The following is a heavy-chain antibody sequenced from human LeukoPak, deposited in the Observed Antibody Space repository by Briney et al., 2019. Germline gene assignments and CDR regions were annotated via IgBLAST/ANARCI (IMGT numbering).Heavy chain of an antibody. V-gene: IGHV3-30*03. J-gene: IGHJ4*02. CDR1: GFTFSSYG. CDR3: ARGGYYFDY. Sequence: GGSLRLSCAASGFTFSSYGMHWVRQSPGKGLEWVAVISYDGSNKYYADSVKGRFTISRDNSKNTLYLQMNSLRAEDTAVYYCARGGYYFDYWGQGTLVTVSS. D-gene: IGHD3-10*01. CDR2: ISYDGSNK.